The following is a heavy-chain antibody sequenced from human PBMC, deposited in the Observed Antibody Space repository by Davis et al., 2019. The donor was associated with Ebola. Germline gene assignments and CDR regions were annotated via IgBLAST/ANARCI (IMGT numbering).Heavy chain of an antibody. V-gene: IGHV4-34*01. CDR3: ARVGYCSGGSCYREVYYYGMDV. CDR2: INHSGST. CDR1: GGSISSYY. J-gene: IGHJ6*02. Sequence: MPSETLSLTCTVSGGSISSYYWSWIRQPPGKGLEWIGEINHSGSTNYNPSLKSRVTISVDTSTNQFSLKLSSVTAADTAVYYCARVGYCSGGSCYREVYYYGMDVWGQGTTVTVSS. D-gene: IGHD2-15*01.